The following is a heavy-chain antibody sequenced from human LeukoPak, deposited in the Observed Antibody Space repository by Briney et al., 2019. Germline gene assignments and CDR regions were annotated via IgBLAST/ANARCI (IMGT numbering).Heavy chain of an antibody. D-gene: IGHD6-19*01. CDR1: GYTFTGYY. Sequence: ASVKVSCKASGYTFTGYYMHWVRQAPGQGLEWMGWINPNSGGTNYAQKFQGRVTMTRDTSISTAYMELSRLRSDDTAVYYCARECIAVAGSHYYHYYGMDVWGQGTTVTVSS. J-gene: IGHJ6*02. CDR3: ARECIAVAGSHYYHYYGMDV. V-gene: IGHV1-2*02. CDR2: INPNSGGT.